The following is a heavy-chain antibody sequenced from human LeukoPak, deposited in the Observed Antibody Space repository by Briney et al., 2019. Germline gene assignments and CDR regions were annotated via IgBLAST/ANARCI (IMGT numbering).Heavy chain of an antibody. D-gene: IGHD3-3*01. V-gene: IGHV1-2*02. CDR2: INPNSGGT. Sequence: ASVKVPCKASGYTFTGYYMHWVRQAPGQGLEWMGWINPNSGGTNYAQKFQGRVTMTRDTSISTAYMELSRLRSDDTAVYYCARGTIITPGISYYWGQGTLVTVSS. J-gene: IGHJ4*02. CDR1: GYTFTGYY. CDR3: ARGTIITPGISYY.